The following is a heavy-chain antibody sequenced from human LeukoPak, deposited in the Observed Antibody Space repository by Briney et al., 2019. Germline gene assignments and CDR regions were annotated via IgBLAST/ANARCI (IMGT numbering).Heavy chain of an antibody. Sequence: GGSLRLSCAASGFTFSSYAMSWVRQAPGKGLEWASAISGSGGSTYYADSVKGRFTISRDNSKNTLYLQMNSLRAEDTAVYYCAKFKSGGYSYGYFYFDYWGQGTLVTVSS. D-gene: IGHD5-18*01. V-gene: IGHV3-23*01. CDR3: AKFKSGGYSYGYFYFDY. J-gene: IGHJ4*02. CDR1: GFTFSSYA. CDR2: ISGSGGST.